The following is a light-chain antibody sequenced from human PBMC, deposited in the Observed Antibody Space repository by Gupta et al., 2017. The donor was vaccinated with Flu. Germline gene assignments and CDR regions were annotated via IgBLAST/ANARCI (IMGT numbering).Light chain of an antibody. J-gene: IGKJ1*01. Sequence: DIVMTQAPLSSPVTLGQPASISCRSSHSLVHSDGNTYLTWLHQRPGQPLRLLIYKISRRFSGVPDRFSGGGAGTDFTLKISRVEAEDVGVYYCMQGKQFPWTFGQGTKVEIK. CDR2: KIS. V-gene: IGKV2-24*01. CDR3: MQGKQFPWT. CDR1: HSLVHSDGNTY.